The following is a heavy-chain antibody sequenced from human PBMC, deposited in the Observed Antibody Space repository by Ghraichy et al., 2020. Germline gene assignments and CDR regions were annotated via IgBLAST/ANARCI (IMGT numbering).Heavy chain of an antibody. CDR2: IYTSGST. CDR3: ARDLRRGSYYEWGY. V-gene: IGHV4-4*07. Sequence: SETLSLTCTVSGGSISSYYWSWIRQPAGKGLEWIGRIYTSGSTNYNPSLKSRVTMSVDTSKNQFSLKLSSVTAADTAVYYCARDLRRGSYYEWGYWGQGILVTVSS. CDR1: GGSISSYY. J-gene: IGHJ4*02. D-gene: IGHD3-10*01.